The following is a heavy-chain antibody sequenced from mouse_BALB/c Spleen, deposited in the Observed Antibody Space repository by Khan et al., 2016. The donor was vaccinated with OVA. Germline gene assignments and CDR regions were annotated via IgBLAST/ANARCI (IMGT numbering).Heavy chain of an antibody. CDR3: ARHGYYGNYGPYFDV. J-gene: IGHJ1*01. Sequence: QVQLKESGPGLVAPSQSLSITCTISGFSLTSYGVHWVRQPPGKGLEWLVVIWSDGHTTYNSALKSRLSISKDNSKSKDFLKMNSLQTDDTAMYYCARHGYYGNYGPYFDVWGAGTTVTVSS. D-gene: IGHD2-1*01. V-gene: IGHV2-6-1*01. CDR2: IWSDGHT. CDR1: GFSLTSYG.